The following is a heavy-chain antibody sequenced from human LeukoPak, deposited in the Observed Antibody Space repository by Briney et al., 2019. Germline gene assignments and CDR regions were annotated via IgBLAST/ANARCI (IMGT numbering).Heavy chain of an antibody. CDR2: INSDGSST. CDR1: GFTFSSYW. V-gene: IGHV3-74*01. Sequence: GSLILSCAASGFTFSSYWMHWVRQAPGKGLVWVSRINSDGSSTSYAASVKGRFTISRDNAKNTLYLQMNSLRAEDTAVYYCARHDQWELRGFDYWGQGTLVTVSS. J-gene: IGHJ4*02. D-gene: IGHD1-26*01. CDR3: ARHDQWELRGFDY.